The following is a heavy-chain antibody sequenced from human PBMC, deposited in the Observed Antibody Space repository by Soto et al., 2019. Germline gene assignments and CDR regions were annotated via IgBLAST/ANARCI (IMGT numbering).Heavy chain of an antibody. CDR3: ARGEDAFFYYGLDV. J-gene: IGHJ6*02. V-gene: IGHV4-59*01. CDR1: GGSITSSY. Sequence: PWESLSLTFTLAGGSITSSYLCWIRRPPCKGLEWIAYIYDTGISGYTPSTSYNPSLKSRVTMSVDTSKSQFSLKLTSVTAADTAVYYCARGEDAFFYYGLDVWGQGITVTVSS. CDR2: IYDTGISGYTPST.